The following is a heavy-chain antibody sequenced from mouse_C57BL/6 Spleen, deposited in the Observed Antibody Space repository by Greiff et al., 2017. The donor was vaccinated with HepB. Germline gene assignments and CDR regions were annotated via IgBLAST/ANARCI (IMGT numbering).Heavy chain of an antibody. CDR2: IYPGSGST. V-gene: IGHV1-55*01. D-gene: IGHD1-1*01. J-gene: IGHJ3*01. Sequence: QVQLQHPGAELVKPGASVKMSCKASGYTFTSYWITWVKQRPGQGLEWIGDIYPGSGSTNYNEKFKSKATLTVDTSSSTAYMQLSSLTSEDSAVYYCAREGYGSSPWWFAYWGQGTLVTVSA. CDR3: AREGYGSSPWWFAY. CDR1: GYTFTSYW.